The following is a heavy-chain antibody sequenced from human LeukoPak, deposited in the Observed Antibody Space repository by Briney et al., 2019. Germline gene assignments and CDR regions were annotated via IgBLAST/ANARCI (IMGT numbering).Heavy chain of an antibody. Sequence: ASVKVSCKASGYIFTSYYMHWVRQAPGQGLEWMGIINPCGGSTSYAQKFQGRVTMTRDMSTSTAYMELRSLRSDDTAVYYCARVNLRDGYNYNYWGQGTLVTVSS. V-gene: IGHV1-46*01. D-gene: IGHD5-24*01. CDR1: GYIFTSYY. CDR3: ARVNLRDGYNYNY. J-gene: IGHJ4*02. CDR2: INPCGGST.